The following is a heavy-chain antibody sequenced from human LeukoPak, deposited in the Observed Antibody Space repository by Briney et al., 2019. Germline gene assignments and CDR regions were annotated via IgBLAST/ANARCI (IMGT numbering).Heavy chain of an antibody. CDR1: GGSISNSY. CDR3: ARDLTAQNWFDP. Sequence: SETLSLTRTVSGGSISNSYWSWIRQSPGKGLEWIGYIYKSGSTNYNLSLKSRVTISVDTSKNRFSLKLSSVTAADTAVYYCARDLTAQNWFDPWGQGTLVTVSS. V-gene: IGHV4-59*01. CDR2: IYKSGST. J-gene: IGHJ5*02.